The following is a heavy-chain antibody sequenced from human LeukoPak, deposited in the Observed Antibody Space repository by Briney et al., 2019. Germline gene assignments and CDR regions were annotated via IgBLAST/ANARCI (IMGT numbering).Heavy chain of an antibody. CDR2: IYPGDSDT. CDR1: GYSFTSYW. D-gene: IGHD6-19*01. J-gene: IGHJ4*02. Sequence: PGESLTLSRKGSGYSFTSYWIGCVRQMPEQGLEWMGIIYPGDSDTRYSPSFQSQVTISADKPISTAHLQWSSLKASDTAMYYCARRETPGIGVAGSCDYWGQGALVTVSS. CDR3: ARRETPGIGVAGSCDY. V-gene: IGHV5-51*01.